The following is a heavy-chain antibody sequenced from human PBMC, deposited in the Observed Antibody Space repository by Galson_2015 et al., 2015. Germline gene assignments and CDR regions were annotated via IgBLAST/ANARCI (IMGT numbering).Heavy chain of an antibody. CDR1: GFTFSSYA. J-gene: IGHJ3*02. Sequence: SLRLSCAASGFTFSSYAMHWVRQAPGKGLEWVAVISYDGSNKYYADSVKGRFTISRDNSKNTLYLQMNSLRAEDTAVYYCASWEGYCGGDCYPDAFDIWGQGTMVTVSS. D-gene: IGHD2-21*02. CDR3: ASWEGYCGGDCYPDAFDI. V-gene: IGHV3-30-3*01. CDR2: ISYDGSNK.